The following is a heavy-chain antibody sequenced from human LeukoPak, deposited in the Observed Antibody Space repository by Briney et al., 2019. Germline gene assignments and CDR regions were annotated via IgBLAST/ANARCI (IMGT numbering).Heavy chain of an antibody. CDR3: ARGSSGWHKHIDY. J-gene: IGHJ4*02. V-gene: IGHV3-30*04. CDR2: ILYDGSTQ. CDR1: GFTFSTFS. Sequence: GRSLRLSCAASGFTFSTFSMHWVRQAPGKGLEWVAVILYDGSTQYYADSVRGRFTASRDNSKDTLYLQMNSLRAEDTAVYYCARGSSGWHKHIDYWGQGTLVTVSS. D-gene: IGHD6-19*01.